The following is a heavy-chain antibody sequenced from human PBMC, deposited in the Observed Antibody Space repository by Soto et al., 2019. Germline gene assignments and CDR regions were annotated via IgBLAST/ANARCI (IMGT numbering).Heavy chain of an antibody. CDR1: GFTFSSYA. CDR2: ISYDGSNK. J-gene: IGHJ4*02. Sequence: QVQLVESGGGVVQPGRSLRLSCAASGFTFSSYAMHWVRQAPGKGLEWVAVISYDGSNKYYADSVKGRFTISRDNSKNTLYLQMNSLRAEDTAVYYCASRDGYSFDYWGQGTLVTVSS. V-gene: IGHV3-30-3*01. D-gene: IGHD4-4*01. CDR3: ASRDGYSFDY.